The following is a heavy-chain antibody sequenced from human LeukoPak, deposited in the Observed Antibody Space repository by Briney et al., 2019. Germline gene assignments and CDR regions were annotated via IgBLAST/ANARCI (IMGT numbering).Heavy chain of an antibody. Sequence: ASVKVSCKASGYTFTGYYMHWVRQAPGQGLEWMGWINPNSGGTHYAQKFQDRVTMTRDTSIGTAYMELSRLRSDDTAIFYCARDGTGGDAFDIWGQGTMVTVSS. CDR1: GYTFTGYY. V-gene: IGHV1-2*02. CDR2: INPNSGGT. CDR3: ARDGTGGDAFDI. J-gene: IGHJ3*02. D-gene: IGHD1-1*01.